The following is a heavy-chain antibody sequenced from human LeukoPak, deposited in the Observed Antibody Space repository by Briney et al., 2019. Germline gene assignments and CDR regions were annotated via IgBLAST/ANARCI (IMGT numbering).Heavy chain of an antibody. CDR1: GFTFSNYD. V-gene: IGHV3-33*03. CDR3: AKAQPYGELRE. J-gene: IGHJ4*02. Sequence: PGESLRLSCAASGFTFSNYDMHWVRQAPGKGLEWVAVILYHGNDKYYGNSVKGRFTISRDNSKNTLYLQMNSLRAEDTAVYYCAKAQPYGELREWGQGTLVTVSS. D-gene: IGHD4-17*01. CDR2: ILYHGNDK.